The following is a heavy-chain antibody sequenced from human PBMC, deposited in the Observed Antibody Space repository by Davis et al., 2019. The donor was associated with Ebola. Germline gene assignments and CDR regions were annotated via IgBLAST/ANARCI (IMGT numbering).Heavy chain of an antibody. J-gene: IGHJ6*02. V-gene: IGHV4-30-4*01. CDR2: IYYSGST. CDR1: GGSISSGDYY. D-gene: IGHD7-27*01. CDR3: ARDRMGMTDYYYGMDV. Sequence: MPSETLSLTCTVSGGSISSGDYYWSWIRQPPGKGLEWIGYIYYSGSTYYNPSLKSRVTISVDTSKNQFSLKLSSVTAADTAVYYCARDRMGMTDYYYGMDVWGQGTTVTVSS.